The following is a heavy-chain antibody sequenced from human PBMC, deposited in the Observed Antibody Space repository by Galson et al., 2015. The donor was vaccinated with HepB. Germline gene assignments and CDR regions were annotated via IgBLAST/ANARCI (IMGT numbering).Heavy chain of an antibody. Sequence: ETLSLTCTVSGGSISSSSYYWGWIRQPPGKGLEWIGSIYYSGSTYYNPSLKSRVTISVDTSKNQFSLKLSSVTAADTAVYYCARPGDIVVVPAAIGGDAFDIWGQGTMVTVSS. J-gene: IGHJ3*02. V-gene: IGHV4-39*07. CDR2: IYYSGST. D-gene: IGHD2-2*02. CDR3: ARPGDIVVVPAAIGGDAFDI. CDR1: GGSISSSSYY.